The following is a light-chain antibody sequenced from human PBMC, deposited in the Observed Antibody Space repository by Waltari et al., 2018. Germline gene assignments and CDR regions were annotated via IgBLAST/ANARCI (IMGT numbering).Light chain of an antibody. CDR1: NRDHS. CDR2: DVS. Sequence: QSALTQPASVSGSPGQSITISCTGTNRDHSVWYQQHPGKAPKLIIFDVSSRPSGVVKRFSGSKSGNTASRTISALQAEDEADYYCCSYAPSRTVFGGGTKVTVL. J-gene: IGLJ2*01. V-gene: IGLV2-14*03. CDR3: CSYAPSRTV.